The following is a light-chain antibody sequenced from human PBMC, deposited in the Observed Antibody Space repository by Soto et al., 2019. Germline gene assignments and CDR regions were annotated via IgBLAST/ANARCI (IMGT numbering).Light chain of an antibody. CDR3: QSYDSSLSGWV. CDR1: SSNIGAAYD. Sequence: QCVLTQAPSVSGAPGQKVTIPCTRSSSNIGAAYDVHWYQHLPGTAPKLLIYGNNNRPSGVPDRFSGSKSGTSASLAITGLQAEDEADYYCQSYDSSLSGWVFGGGTKVTVL. V-gene: IGLV1-40*01. CDR2: GNN. J-gene: IGLJ3*02.